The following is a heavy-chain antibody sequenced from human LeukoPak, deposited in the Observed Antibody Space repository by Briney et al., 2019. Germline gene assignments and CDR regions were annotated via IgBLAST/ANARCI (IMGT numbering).Heavy chain of an antibody. Sequence: GGSLRLSCAASGFTFSSYSMNWVRQAPGKGLEWVSSISSSSTYISYADSVKGRFTISRDNAKNSLYLQMNSLRAEDTAVYYCARVNYLRVIDYWGQGTLVTVSS. CDR2: ISSSSTYI. CDR3: ARVNYLRVIDY. V-gene: IGHV3-21*01. CDR1: GFTFSSYS. J-gene: IGHJ4*02. D-gene: IGHD3-16*02.